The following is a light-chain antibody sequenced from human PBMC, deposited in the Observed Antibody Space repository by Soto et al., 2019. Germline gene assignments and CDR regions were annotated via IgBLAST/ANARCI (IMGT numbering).Light chain of an antibody. CDR2: GAS. V-gene: IGKV3-20*01. CDR3: QQYGSSPPT. J-gene: IGKJ1*01. CDR1: QSVSTNY. Sequence: EIVLTQSPGTLSLSPGERATLSCRASQSVSTNYLACYQRKPGQAPRLLIYGASSRATDIPHRFSGSGSGTDFTLTITRLEPEDFAVYYCQQYGSSPPTFGQGTKAEVK.